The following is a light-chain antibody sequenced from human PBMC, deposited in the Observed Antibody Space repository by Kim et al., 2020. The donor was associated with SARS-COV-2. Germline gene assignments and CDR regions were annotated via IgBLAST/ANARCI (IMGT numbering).Light chain of an antibody. V-gene: IGLV3-21*04. CDR1: NIGSKS. CDR3: QVWDDSSDHLWV. CDR2: YDS. Sequence: SYELTQPPAVSVAPGKTARISCGGNNIGSKSVHWYQQKPGQAPLLVIYYDSDRPSGIPERFSGSNSENTATLTISRVGAGDEADYYCQVWDDSSDHLWVFGGGTQQTVL. J-gene: IGLJ3*02.